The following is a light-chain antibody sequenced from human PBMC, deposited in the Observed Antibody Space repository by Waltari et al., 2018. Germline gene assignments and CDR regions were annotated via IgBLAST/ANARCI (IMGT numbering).Light chain of an antibody. V-gene: IGKV4-1*01. CDR2: WAS. Sequence: DIVMTQSPDSLAVSLGERATINCKSSQSVLYSSNNKNYLAWYQQKAGQPPKLLIYWASTRESGVPDRFSGRGSGTDFTLTISSLQAEDVAVYYCHQYYATPPDGKTFGQGTKVEIK. CDR3: HQYYATPPDGKT. J-gene: IGKJ1*01. CDR1: QSVLYSSNNKNY.